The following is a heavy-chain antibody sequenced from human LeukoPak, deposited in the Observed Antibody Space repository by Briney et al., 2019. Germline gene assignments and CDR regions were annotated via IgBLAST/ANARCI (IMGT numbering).Heavy chain of an antibody. V-gene: IGHV3-33*08. CDR3: ARPTYSGSYYWFDY. CDR2: IWYDGSNK. D-gene: IGHD1-26*01. CDR1: GFTFSSYG. Sequence: GGSLRLSCAASGFTFSSYGMHWVRQAPGKGLEWVAVIWYDGSNKYYADSVKGRFTISRDNSKNTLYLQMNSLRAKDTAVYYCARPTYSGSYYWFDYWGQGTLVTVSS. J-gene: IGHJ4*02.